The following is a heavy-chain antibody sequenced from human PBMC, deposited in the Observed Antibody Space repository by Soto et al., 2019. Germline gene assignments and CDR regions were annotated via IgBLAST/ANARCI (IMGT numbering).Heavy chain of an antibody. V-gene: IGHV3-30-3*01. CDR2: ISYDGSNK. J-gene: IGHJ4*02. Sequence: PGGSLRLSCAASGFTFSSYAMHWVRQAPGKGLEWVAVISYDGSNKYYAASVKGRFTISRDNSKNTLYLQMNSLRAEDTAVYYCARGYATHDCWRQGTVVTVAS. CDR1: GFTFSSYA. CDR3: ARGYATHDC. D-gene: IGHD5-12*01.